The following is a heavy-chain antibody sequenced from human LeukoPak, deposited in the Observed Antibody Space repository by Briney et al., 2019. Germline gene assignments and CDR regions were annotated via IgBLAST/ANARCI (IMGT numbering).Heavy chain of an antibody. CDR2: IKQDGSEK. V-gene: IGHV3-7*01. J-gene: IGHJ4*02. CDR3: ASIAVAGDDY. Sequence: PGGSVRLSCAASGFTFSSYAMSWVRQAPGKGLEWVANIKQDGSEKYYVDSVKGRFTISRDNAKNSLYLQMNSLRAEDTAVYYCASIAVAGDDYWGQGTLVTVSS. CDR1: GFTFSSYA. D-gene: IGHD6-19*01.